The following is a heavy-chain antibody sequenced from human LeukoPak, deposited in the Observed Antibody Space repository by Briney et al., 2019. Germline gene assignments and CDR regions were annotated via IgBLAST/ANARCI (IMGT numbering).Heavy chain of an antibody. CDR3: ARGLYQLPNRRGGAFDI. CDR1: GGSFSGYY. D-gene: IGHD2-2*01. J-gene: IGHJ3*02. V-gene: IGHV4-59*01. CDR2: IYYSGST. Sequence: SETLSLTCAVYGGSFSGYYWSWIRQPPGKGLEWIGYIYYSGSTNYNPSLKSRVTISVDTSKNQFSLKLSSVTAADTAVYYCARGLYQLPNRRGGAFDIWGQGTMVTVSS.